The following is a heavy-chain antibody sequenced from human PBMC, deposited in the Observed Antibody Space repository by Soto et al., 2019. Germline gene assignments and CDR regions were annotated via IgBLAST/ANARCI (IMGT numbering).Heavy chain of an antibody. Sequence: QVQLVQSGAEVKKPGASVKVSCKASGYTFSTSGISWVRQAPEQGLEWMGWISGYNGNTIYAQKLQGRVTMTTETSTTTAYMELRSLRSDDTAVYYCAKTPHYDSSGYYSWFDLWGQGTLVTVSS. CDR1: GYTFSTSG. V-gene: IGHV1-18*01. CDR3: AKTPHYDSSGYYSWFDL. D-gene: IGHD3-22*01. J-gene: IGHJ5*02. CDR2: ISGYNGNT.